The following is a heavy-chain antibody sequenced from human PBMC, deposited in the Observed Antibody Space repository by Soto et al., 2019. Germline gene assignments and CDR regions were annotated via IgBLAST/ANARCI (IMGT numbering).Heavy chain of an antibody. CDR3: ARVNGIVGATRWVFIDY. CDR1: GYTSTSYG. J-gene: IGHJ4*02. CDR2: ISAYNGNT. D-gene: IGHD1-26*01. Sequence: GASVKVSCKASGYTSTSYGISWVRQAPGQGLEWMGWISAYNGNTNYAQKLQGRVTMTTDTSTSTAYMELRSLRSDDTAVYYCARVNGIVGATRWVFIDYWGQGTLVTVSS. V-gene: IGHV1-18*04.